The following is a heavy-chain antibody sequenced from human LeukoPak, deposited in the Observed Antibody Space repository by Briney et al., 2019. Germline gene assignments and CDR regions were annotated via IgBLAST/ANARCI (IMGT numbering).Heavy chain of an antibody. CDR3: AKGRVQVVVVDNPLDY. J-gene: IGHJ4*02. Sequence: GGSLRLSCAASGFTFDKAWMTWVRQAPGKGLEWVGRIKSKIHGGTIDYAAPVKGRFTISRDDSENTVYLQMNSLRAEVTAVYYCAKGRVQVVVVDNPLDYWGQGTLVTVSS. D-gene: IGHD2-15*01. CDR1: GFTFDKAW. CDR2: IKSKIHGGTI. V-gene: IGHV3-15*01.